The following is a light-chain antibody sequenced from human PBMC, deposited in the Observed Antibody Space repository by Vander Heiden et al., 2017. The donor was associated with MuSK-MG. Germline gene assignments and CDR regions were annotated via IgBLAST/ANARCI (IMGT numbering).Light chain of an antibody. CDR3: QAWDSSTGRV. CDR1: KLGDKY. Sequence: SYELTQPPSVSVSPGQTASITCPGDKLGDKYACWYQQKPGQSPVLVIYQDSKRPSGIPERFSGSNSGNTATLTISGTQAMDEADYYCQAWDSSTGRVFGGGTKLTVL. J-gene: IGLJ2*01. V-gene: IGLV3-1*01. CDR2: QDS.